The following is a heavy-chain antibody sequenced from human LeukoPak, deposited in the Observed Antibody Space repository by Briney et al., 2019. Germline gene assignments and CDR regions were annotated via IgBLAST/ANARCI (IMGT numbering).Heavy chain of an antibody. CDR1: GGTFSSYA. J-gene: IGHJ4*02. V-gene: IGHV1-69*06. Sequence: EASVKVSCKASGGTFSSYAISWVRQAPGQGLEWMGGIIPIFGTANYAQKFQGRVTITADKSTSTAYMELSSLRSEDTAVYYCAREDDILTGYDYWGQGTLVTVSS. CDR2: IIPIFGTA. D-gene: IGHD3-9*01. CDR3: AREDDILTGYDY.